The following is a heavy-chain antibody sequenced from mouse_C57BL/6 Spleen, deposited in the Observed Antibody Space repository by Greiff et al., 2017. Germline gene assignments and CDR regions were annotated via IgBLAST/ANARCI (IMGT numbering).Heavy chain of an antibody. J-gene: IGHJ4*01. Sequence: VQLQQSGTVLARPGASVKMSCKTSGYTFTSYWMPWVKQRPGQGLEWIGAIYPGNSDTSYNQKFKGKAKLTAVTSASTAYMELSSLTNEDSAVYYYTGRIYCGCDSDGYAMGYWGQGTSVTVSS. V-gene: IGHV1-5*01. CDR3: TGRIYCGCDSDGYAMGY. D-gene: IGHD2-2*01. CDR2: IYPGNSDT. CDR1: GYTFTSYW.